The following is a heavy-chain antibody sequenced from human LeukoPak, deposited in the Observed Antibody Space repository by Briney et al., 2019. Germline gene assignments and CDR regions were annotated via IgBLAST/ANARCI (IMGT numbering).Heavy chain of an antibody. CDR1: GFTFNSHA. D-gene: IGHD5-18*01. V-gene: IGHV3-23*01. CDR2: INGNGAST. J-gene: IGHJ4*02. Sequence: GGSLRLSCAASGFTFNSHAMSWVRQAPGKGLEWVSGINGNGASTYYSDSVKGRFTISRDNSKNTVYLLMSSLRAEDTAVYYCAKDQGYSYYYLDYWGQGTLVTVSS. CDR3: AKDQGYSYYYLDY.